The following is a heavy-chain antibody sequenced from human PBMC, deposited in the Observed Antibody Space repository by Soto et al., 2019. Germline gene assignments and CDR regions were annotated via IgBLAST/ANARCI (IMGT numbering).Heavy chain of an antibody. CDR3: ARTVAASDY. V-gene: IGHV1-18*01. J-gene: IGHJ4*02. CDR1: NYTFTNYG. Sequence: QVQLVQSAAEVKKPGASVKVSCKASNYTFTNYGISWVRQAPGQGLEWMGWISAYNDKTNYAQKFQGRVIMTTDTPTSTAYMELWSLRSDDTAVYYCARTVAASDYWGQGTLVTVSS. D-gene: IGHD5-12*01. CDR2: ISAYNDKT.